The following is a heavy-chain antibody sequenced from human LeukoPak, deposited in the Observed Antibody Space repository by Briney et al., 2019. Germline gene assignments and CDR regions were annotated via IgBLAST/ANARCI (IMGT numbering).Heavy chain of an antibody. D-gene: IGHD1-26*01. Sequence: SQTLSLTCTVSGGSIRSGDYYWSWIRQPPEKGLEWIGYIYYSGSTYYKPSLKSRVSISLDTSKNQFSLKLSSVTAADTAVYYCARSRGGSYYGDASDIWGQGTMVTVSS. CDR3: ARSRGGSYYGDASDI. CDR1: GGSIRSGDYY. CDR2: IYYSGST. J-gene: IGHJ3*02. V-gene: IGHV4-30-4*01.